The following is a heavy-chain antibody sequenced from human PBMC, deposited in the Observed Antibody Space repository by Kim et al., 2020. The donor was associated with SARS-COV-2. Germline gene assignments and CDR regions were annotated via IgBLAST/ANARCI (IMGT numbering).Heavy chain of an antibody. CDR2: INTNTGNP. V-gene: IGHV7-4-1*02. J-gene: IGHJ6*02. CDR3: ASLGYDILTEEGDYYYYGMDV. D-gene: IGHD3-9*01. CDR1: GYTFTSYA. Sequence: ASVKVSCKASGYTFTSYAMNWVRQAPGQGLEWMGWINTNTGNPTYAQGFTGRFVFSLDTSVSTAYLQISSLKAEDTAVYYCASLGYDILTEEGDYYYYGMDVWGQGTTVTVSS.